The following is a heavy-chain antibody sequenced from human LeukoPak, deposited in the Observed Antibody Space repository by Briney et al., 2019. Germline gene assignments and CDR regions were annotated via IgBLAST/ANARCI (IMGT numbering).Heavy chain of an antibody. CDR1: GGSFSGYY. J-gene: IGHJ4*02. V-gene: IGHV4-34*01. D-gene: IGHD4-17*01. CDR3: ARQAVTTRFDY. CDR2: INHSGST. Sequence: SETLSLTCAVYGGSFSGYYWSWIRQPPGKGLEWIGEINHSGSTNYNPSLKSRVTISVDTSKNQFSLKLSSVTAADTAVYYCARQAVTTRFDYWGQGTLVTVSS.